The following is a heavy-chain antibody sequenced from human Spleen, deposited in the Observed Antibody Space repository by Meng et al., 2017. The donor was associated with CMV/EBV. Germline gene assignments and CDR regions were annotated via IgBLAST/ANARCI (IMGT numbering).Heavy chain of an antibody. CDR3: ARAGKTYSSGWYDY. Sequence: SETLSLTCTVSGDSIRNYYWSWIRQPQGKGLEWIGYIWYSGSSNYNSSLKSRVTISVDASKNQFSLKLSSVTAADTGVYYCARAGKTYSSGWYDYWGQGTLVTVSS. CDR2: IWYSGSS. CDR1: GDSIRNYY. D-gene: IGHD6-13*01. V-gene: IGHV4-59*01. J-gene: IGHJ4*02.